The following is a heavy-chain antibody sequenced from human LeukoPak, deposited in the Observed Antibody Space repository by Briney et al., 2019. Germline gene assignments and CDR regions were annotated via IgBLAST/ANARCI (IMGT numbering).Heavy chain of an antibody. CDR1: GGSFSGYY. D-gene: IGHD4-17*01. CDR3: ARDRIARYGDTNIRPHWYFDL. J-gene: IGHJ2*01. Sequence: SETLSLTCAVYGGSFSGYYWSWIRQPPGKGLEWIGEINHSGSTNYNPSLKGRVTISVDTSKSQFSLKLTSVTAADTAVYYCARDRIARYGDTNIRPHWYFDLWGRGTLVTVSS. CDR2: INHSGST. V-gene: IGHV4-34*01.